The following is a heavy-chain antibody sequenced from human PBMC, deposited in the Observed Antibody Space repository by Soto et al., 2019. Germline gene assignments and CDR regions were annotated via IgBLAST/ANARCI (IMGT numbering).Heavy chain of an antibody. Sequence: KPSETLSLTCAVYGGSFSGYYWSWIRQPPGKGLEWIGEINHSGSTNYNPSLKSRVTISVDTSKNQFSLKLSSVTAADTAVYYCARGKGRYYGSGPHYYYGMDVWGQGTTVTVSS. J-gene: IGHJ6*02. CDR3: ARGKGRYYGSGPHYYYGMDV. CDR2: INHSGST. D-gene: IGHD3-10*01. CDR1: GGSFSGYY. V-gene: IGHV4-34*01.